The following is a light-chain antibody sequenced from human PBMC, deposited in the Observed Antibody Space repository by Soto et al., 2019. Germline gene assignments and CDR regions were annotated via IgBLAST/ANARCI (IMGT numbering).Light chain of an antibody. CDR3: QHYSSSPPEFT. V-gene: IGKV3-20*01. Sequence: EIVLTQSPATLSLSPGERATLSCRVSQSVSSNYLAWYQQRPGQAPRLLIFGASYRATGIPDRFSGSGSGTDFTLTISRLEPEDFAVYYCQHYSSSPPEFTFGPGTKVVSK. CDR1: QSVSSNY. CDR2: GAS. J-gene: IGKJ3*01.